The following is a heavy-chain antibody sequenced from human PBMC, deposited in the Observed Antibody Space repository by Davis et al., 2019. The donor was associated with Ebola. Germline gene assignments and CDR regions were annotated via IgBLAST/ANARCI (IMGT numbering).Heavy chain of an antibody. CDR2: IWYDGSNK. V-gene: IGHV3-33*01. D-gene: IGHD4-17*01. CDR3: ARDLATVTNNWFDP. CDR1: GFTFSSYG. Sequence: PGGSLRLSCAASGFTFSSYGMHWVRQAPGKGLEWVAVIWYDGSNKYYADSVKGRFTISRGNSKNTLYLQMNSLRAEDTAVYYCARDLATVTNNWFDPWGQGTLVTVSS. J-gene: IGHJ5*02.